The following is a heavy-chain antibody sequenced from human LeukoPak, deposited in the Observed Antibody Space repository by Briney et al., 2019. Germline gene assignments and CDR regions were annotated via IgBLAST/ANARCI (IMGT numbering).Heavy chain of an antibody. V-gene: IGHV3-23*01. CDR1: GGSISSSN. D-gene: IGHD2-2*01. CDR3: AKDLPTTSDTRYCSSISCFLDY. J-gene: IGHJ4*02. Sequence: PSGTLSLTCAVSGGSISSSNWWSWVRQPPGKGLEWVSAISGSGGSTYYADSVKGRFTISRDNSKNTLYLQMNSLRAEDTAVYYCAKDLPTTSDTRYCSSISCFLDYWGQGTLVTVSS. CDR2: ISGSGGST.